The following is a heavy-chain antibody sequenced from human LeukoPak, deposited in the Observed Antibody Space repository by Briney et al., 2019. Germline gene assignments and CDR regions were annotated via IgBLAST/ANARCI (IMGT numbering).Heavy chain of an antibody. CDR3: ARVGATSDY. Sequence: VASVKVSCKASGYTFTSYAMHWVRQTPGQRLEWMGWINAGNGNTKYSQKFQGRVTITRDTSASTAYMELRSLRSDDTAMYYCARVGATSDYWGQGTLVTVSS. CDR1: GYTFTSYA. J-gene: IGHJ4*02. CDR2: INAGNGNT. V-gene: IGHV1-3*01. D-gene: IGHD1-26*01.